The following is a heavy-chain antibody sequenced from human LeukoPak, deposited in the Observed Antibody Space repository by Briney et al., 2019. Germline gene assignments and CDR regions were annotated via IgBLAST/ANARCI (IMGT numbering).Heavy chain of an antibody. CDR2: ISTGGSST. Sequence: GGSLRLSCAGSGFTFSSYAMSWARQAPGKGLDCASSISTGGSSTYYTGSVKGRFTISRDNSKNTLYLQMNSLRAEDTAVYYCARPSAAGTDYWGQGTLVTVSS. CDR1: GFTFSSYA. D-gene: IGHD6-13*01. CDR3: ARPSAAGTDY. V-gene: IGHV3-23*01. J-gene: IGHJ4*02.